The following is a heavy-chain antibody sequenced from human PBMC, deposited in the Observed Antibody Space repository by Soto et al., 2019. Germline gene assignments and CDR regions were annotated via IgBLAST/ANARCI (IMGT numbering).Heavy chain of an antibody. CDR3: ATSTGRYSSSHRPTYYYYGMDV. V-gene: IGHV1-69*13. CDR1: GGTFSSYA. J-gene: IGHJ6*02. Sequence: EASVKVSCKASGGTFSSYAISWVRQAPGQGLEWMGGIIPIFGTANYAQKFQGRVTITADESTSTAYMELSSLRSEDTAVYYCATSTGRYSSSHRPTYYYYGMDVWGQGTTVTVSS. D-gene: IGHD6-13*01. CDR2: IIPIFGTA.